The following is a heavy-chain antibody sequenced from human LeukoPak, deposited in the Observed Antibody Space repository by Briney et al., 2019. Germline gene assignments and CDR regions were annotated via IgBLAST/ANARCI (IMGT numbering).Heavy chain of an antibody. D-gene: IGHD1-26*01. CDR2: IRYDGSNK. CDR1: GFTFSSYG. CDR3: AKAWEHYFDY. V-gene: IGHV3-30*02. J-gene: IGHJ4*02. Sequence: GGSLRLSCAPSGFTFSSYGMHWVRQAPGKGLEWVAFIRYDGSNKYYADSVKGRFTISRDNSKHTLDLQMNSLRAEYTAVYSCAKAWEHYFDYWGQGTLVTVSS.